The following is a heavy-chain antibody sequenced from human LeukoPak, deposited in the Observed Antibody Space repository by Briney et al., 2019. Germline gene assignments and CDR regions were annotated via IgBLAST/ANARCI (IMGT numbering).Heavy chain of an antibody. CDR1: GGSVSSGSYY. CDR3: ARFAYCGGHCWYYFDY. J-gene: IGHJ4*02. CDR2: IYYSGST. D-gene: IGHD2-21*02. V-gene: IGHV4-61*01. Sequence: SETLSLTCTVSGGSVSSGSYYWSWIRQPPGKGLEWIGYIYYSGSTNYNPSLKSRVTISVDTSKNQFSLKLSSVTAADTAVYYCARFAYCGGHCWYYFDYWGQGSLVTVSS.